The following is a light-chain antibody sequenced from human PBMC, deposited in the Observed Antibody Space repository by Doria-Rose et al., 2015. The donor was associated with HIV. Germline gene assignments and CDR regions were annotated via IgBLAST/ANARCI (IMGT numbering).Light chain of an antibody. CDR1: QDINNY. Sequence: TQSPSSLSASVGDRVTITCQASQDINNYLNWYQQKPGKAPKLLIYDASNLETGVPSRFSGSGSGTDFTFTISSLQPEDIATYYCQQYDNLPLFTFGPGTKVEI. V-gene: IGKV1-33*01. CDR2: DAS. CDR3: QQYDNLPLFT. J-gene: IGKJ3*01.